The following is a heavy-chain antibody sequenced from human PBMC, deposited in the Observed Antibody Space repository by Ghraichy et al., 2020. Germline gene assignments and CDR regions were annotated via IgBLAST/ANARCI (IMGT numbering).Heavy chain of an antibody. Sequence: GGSRRLSCAASGFTFSTYSMNWVRQAPGKGLEWVSSISSSSSYIYYADSVKGRFTISRDNAKNSLYLQMNSLRAEDTAVYYCARDRLSNYDSSGYPLYFYYYGMDVWGQGTTVTVSS. J-gene: IGHJ6*02. V-gene: IGHV3-21*01. CDR3: ARDRLSNYDSSGYPLYFYYYGMDV. CDR1: GFTFSTYS. CDR2: ISSSSSYI. D-gene: IGHD3-22*01.